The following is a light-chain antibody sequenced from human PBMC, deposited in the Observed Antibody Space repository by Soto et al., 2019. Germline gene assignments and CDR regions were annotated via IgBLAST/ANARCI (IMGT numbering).Light chain of an antibody. CDR2: AAS. V-gene: IGKV3-15*01. CDR1: QSIRNY. CDR3: QQYENWPWT. Sequence: VLTQSPATLSLSPGDRATLSCRASQSIRNYLAWYQHKPGQAPRLLIYAASTRATGVPARFSGSGSGTEFTLTISSLQSEDVAAYYCQQYENWPWTFGQGTKVDIK. J-gene: IGKJ1*01.